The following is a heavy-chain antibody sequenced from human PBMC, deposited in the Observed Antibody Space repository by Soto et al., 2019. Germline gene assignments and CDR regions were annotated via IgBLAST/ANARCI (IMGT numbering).Heavy chain of an antibody. CDR3: ARLWSLGELPGGYYFDY. CDR1: GYTFTSYA. CDR2: INAGNGNT. V-gene: IGHV1-3*01. Sequence: ASVKVSCKASGYTFTSYAMHWVRQAPGQRLEWMGWINAGNGNTKYSQKFQGRVTITRDTSASTAYMELSSLRSEDTAVYCCARLWSLGELPGGYYFDYWGQGTLVTVSS. D-gene: IGHD1-26*01. J-gene: IGHJ4*02.